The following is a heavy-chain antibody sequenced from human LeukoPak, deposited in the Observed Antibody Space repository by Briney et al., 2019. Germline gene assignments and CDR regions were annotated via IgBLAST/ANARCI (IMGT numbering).Heavy chain of an antibody. CDR3: AQPLPRSPETAAARAFGN. CDR2: ISDSGGST. J-gene: IGHJ4*02. V-gene: IGHV3-23*01. Sequence: QSGGSLRLSCAASGFTFSSYAMSWVRQAPGEGLEWVSAISDSGGSTYYADSVKGRFTISRDNSMNTLYLQMNSLRAEDTAVYYCAQPLPRSPETAAARAFGNWGQGSLVTVSS. CDR1: GFTFSSYA. D-gene: IGHD6-13*01.